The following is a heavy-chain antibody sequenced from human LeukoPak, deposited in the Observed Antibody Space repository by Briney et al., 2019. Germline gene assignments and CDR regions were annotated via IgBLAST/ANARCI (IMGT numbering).Heavy chain of an antibody. J-gene: IGHJ4*02. CDR3: AKEKTTVTYRHDY. Sequence: AGGSLRLSCAASGFTFSSYAMSWVRQVPGQGLEWVSAISGSGGSTYYADSVKGRFTISRDNSKNTLYLQMNSLRAEDTAVYYCAKEKTTVTYRHDYCGQGTLVTVSS. CDR2: ISGSGGST. CDR1: GFTFSSYA. D-gene: IGHD4-17*01. V-gene: IGHV3-23*01.